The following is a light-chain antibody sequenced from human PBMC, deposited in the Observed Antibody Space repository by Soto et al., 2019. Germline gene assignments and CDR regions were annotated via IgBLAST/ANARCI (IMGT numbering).Light chain of an antibody. CDR1: SSDVGSYNF. J-gene: IGLJ1*01. CDR3: CADADGSTNV. Sequence: QSALTQPASVSGSPGQSITISCTRTSSDVGSYNFVSWYQQHPGEVPKVMIYEVSKRPSGVSDRFSGSKSGNTAFLTISGLQAEDEAAYYWCADADGSTNVFGTGITVTVL. CDR2: EVS. V-gene: IGLV2-23*02.